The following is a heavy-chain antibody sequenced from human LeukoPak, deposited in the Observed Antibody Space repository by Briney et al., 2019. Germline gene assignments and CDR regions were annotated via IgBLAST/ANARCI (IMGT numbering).Heavy chain of an antibody. CDR3: ARLDYSNWFDP. CDR1: GFTVSSNY. Sequence: PGGSLRLSCAASGFTVSSNYMSWVRQAPGKGLEWVSVIYSGGSTYYADSVKGRFAISRDNSKNTLYLQMNSLRAEDTAVYYCARLDYSNWFDPWGQGTLVTVSS. D-gene: IGHD2-15*01. V-gene: IGHV3-53*01. CDR2: IYSGGST. J-gene: IGHJ5*02.